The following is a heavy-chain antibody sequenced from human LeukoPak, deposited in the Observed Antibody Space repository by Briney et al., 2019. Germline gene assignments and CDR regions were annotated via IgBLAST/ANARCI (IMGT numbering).Heavy chain of an antibody. Sequence: PSETLSLTCSVSGGSIGRRSYYWGWTRQPPGKGLEWIGSIYYSGGTYYNPSLKSRVTISVDTSRNQFSLKLGSVTAADTAVYYCASIVGVTVGYWGQGTLVTVSS. V-gene: IGHV4-39*01. CDR1: GGSIGRRSYY. D-gene: IGHD1-26*01. CDR3: ASIVGVTVGY. J-gene: IGHJ4*02. CDR2: IYYSGGT.